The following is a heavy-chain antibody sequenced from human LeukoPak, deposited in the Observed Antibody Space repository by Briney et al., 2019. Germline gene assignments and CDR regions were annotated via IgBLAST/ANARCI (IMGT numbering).Heavy chain of an antibody. V-gene: IGHV1-2*02. CDR1: GYTFTGYY. CDR2: INPNSGGT. D-gene: IGHD6-13*01. CDR3: ARATGYSSSWFPFDY. Sequence: GASVKVSCKASGYTFTGYYMHWVRQAPGQGLEWMGWINPNSGGTNYAQKFQGRVTMTRDTSISTAYMELSRLRSDDTAVYYCARATGYSSSWFPFDYWRQETLVTVSS. J-gene: IGHJ4*02.